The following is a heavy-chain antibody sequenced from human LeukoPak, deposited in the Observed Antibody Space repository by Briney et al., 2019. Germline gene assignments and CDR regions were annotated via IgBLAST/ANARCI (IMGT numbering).Heavy chain of an antibody. CDR3: ARLQYYISGGLFDY. V-gene: IGHV4-39*01. CDR2: IYYSGST. D-gene: IGHD3-10*01. Sequence: SETLSLTWTLAGVSISSISYYWGWIRQPPWKGLEWIGSIYYSGSTHYNPSLKSRVTISVDTSKNQFSLRLSSVTAADTAVYYCARLQYYISGGLFDYWGQGALVTVSS. J-gene: IGHJ4*02. CDR1: GVSISSISYY.